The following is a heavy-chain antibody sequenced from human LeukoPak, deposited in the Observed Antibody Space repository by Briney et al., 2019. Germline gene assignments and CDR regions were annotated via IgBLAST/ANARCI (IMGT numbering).Heavy chain of an antibody. CDR3: ARDTLPWAARPGGLDY. J-gene: IGHJ4*02. Sequence: SGGSLRLSCAASGFTFSSYSMNWVRQAPGKGLEWVSSISSSSSYIYYADSVKGRFTISRDNAKNSLYLQMNSLRAEDTAVYYCARDTLPWAARPGGLDYWGQGTLVTVSS. CDR1: GFTFSSYS. D-gene: IGHD6-6*01. V-gene: IGHV3-21*01. CDR2: ISSSSSYI.